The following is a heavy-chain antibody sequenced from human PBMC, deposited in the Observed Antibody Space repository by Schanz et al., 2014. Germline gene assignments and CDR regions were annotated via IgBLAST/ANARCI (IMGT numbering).Heavy chain of an antibody. V-gene: IGHV1-46*03. Sequence: QVQLVQSGAEVKKPGSSMKVSCKASGGTFSSYTISWVRQAPGQGLEWMGIVNPSVRGTHFAREFQGRVTVTSDTSTSTVYMELSGLRSEDTAVYYCAGAFDSSGYYFDYWGQGTLVTVSS. J-gene: IGHJ4*02. CDR2: VNPSVRGT. D-gene: IGHD3-22*01. CDR3: AGAFDSSGYYFDY. CDR1: GGTFSSYT.